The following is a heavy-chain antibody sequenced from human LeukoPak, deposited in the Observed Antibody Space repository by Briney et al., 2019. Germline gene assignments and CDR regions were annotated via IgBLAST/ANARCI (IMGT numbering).Heavy chain of an antibody. CDR2: ISSSSSTI. CDR3: ARGGSKTPCDY. J-gene: IGHJ4*02. D-gene: IGHD3-16*01. CDR1: GFTFSNYA. V-gene: IGHV3-48*04. Sequence: GGSLRLSCAASGFTFSNYAMNWVRQAPGKGLEWVSYISSSSSTIYYADSVKGRFTISRDNAKNSLYLQMNSLRGEDTAVYYCARGGSKTPCDYWGQGTLVTVSS.